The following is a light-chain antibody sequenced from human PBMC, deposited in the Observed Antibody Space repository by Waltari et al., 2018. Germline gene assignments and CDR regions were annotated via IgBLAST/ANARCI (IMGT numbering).Light chain of an antibody. CDR2: QDT. CDR3: QAWDSSTGV. CDR1: KLGAKF. V-gene: IGLV3-1*01. J-gene: IGLJ2*01. Sequence: SYELTQPPSLSVSPGQTTSITCSGDKLGAKFASWYQQKPGQSPVLFIYQDTNRPSGIPERFSGSNSGNSATLTISETQPMDEADYYCQAWDSSTGVFGGGTKLTVL.